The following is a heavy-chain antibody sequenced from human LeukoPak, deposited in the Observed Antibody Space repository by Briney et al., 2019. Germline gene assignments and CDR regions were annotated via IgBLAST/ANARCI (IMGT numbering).Heavy chain of an antibody. J-gene: IGHJ3*02. V-gene: IGHV3-30-3*01. Sequence: GGSLRLSCAASRFTFSRNAMHWVRQAPGKGLEWVAVTSYDGSTKYYADSVKGRFTIPRDNSENTLYLQMNSLRAEDTAVYYCARDQGAFDIWGQGTMVTVSS. CDR1: RFTFSRNA. CDR2: TSYDGSTK. CDR3: ARDQGAFDI.